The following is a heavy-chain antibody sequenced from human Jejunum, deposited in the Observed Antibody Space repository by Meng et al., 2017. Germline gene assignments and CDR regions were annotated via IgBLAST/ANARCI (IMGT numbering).Heavy chain of an antibody. J-gene: IGHJ4*02. CDR1: GFSFTDFY. Sequence: QVQLVQSGAEVKKPGASVKVSCKASGFSFTDFYIHWVRQAPGQGLEWMGRIKPDSGDTKYAQKFQGRLAMTRDTSISTAYMELNRLTSDDTAVYYCARVDGTTPFDSWGQGTLVTVSS. D-gene: IGHD1-1*01. CDR2: IKPDSGDT. V-gene: IGHV1-2*06. CDR3: ARVDGTTPFDS.